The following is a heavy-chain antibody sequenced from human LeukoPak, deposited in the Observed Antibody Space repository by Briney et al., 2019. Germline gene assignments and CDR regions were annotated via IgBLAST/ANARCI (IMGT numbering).Heavy chain of an antibody. J-gene: IGHJ3*02. D-gene: IGHD6-19*01. CDR3: ARDWIAVAGSPVLGVFDI. V-gene: IGHV3-33*01. Sequence: PGGSLRLSCAASGFTFSCYGMHWVRQAPGKGLEWVAVIWHDGSNKYYAYLMKGRFTIYGDNSKNTLYLQMHGLRAEDATVYYCARDWIAVAGSPVLGVFDIWGQGTMVTVSS. CDR2: IWHDGSNK. CDR1: GFTFSCYG.